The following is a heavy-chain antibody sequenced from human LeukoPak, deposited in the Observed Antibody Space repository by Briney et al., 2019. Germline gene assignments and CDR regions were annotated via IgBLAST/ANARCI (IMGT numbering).Heavy chain of an antibody. Sequence: SVKVSCKASGGTFSSYAISWVRQAPGQGLEWMGRIIPILGIANYAQKFQGRVTITADKSTSTAYMELSSLRSEDTAVYYCARGDSSSWYPGMDVWGQGTMVTVSS. J-gene: IGHJ6*02. CDR3: ARGDSSSWYPGMDV. V-gene: IGHV1-69*04. CDR2: IIPILGIA. D-gene: IGHD6-13*01. CDR1: GGTFSSYA.